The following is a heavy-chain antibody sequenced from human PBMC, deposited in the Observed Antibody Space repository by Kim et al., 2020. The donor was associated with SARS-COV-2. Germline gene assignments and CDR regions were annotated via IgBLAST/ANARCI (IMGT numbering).Heavy chain of an antibody. D-gene: IGHD3-22*01. V-gene: IGHV3-7*01. CDR3: ARSGDTSAYRPMNH. Sequence: GGSLRLSCATSGFTFSNFWMNWVRQAPGKGPEWVANIKNDGSEIYYVDSVKGRFTISRDNAKNSLHLHMNSLRAEDTAVYFCARSGDTSAYRPMNHWGQG. J-gene: IGHJ1*01. CDR2: IKNDGSEI. CDR1: GFTFSNFW.